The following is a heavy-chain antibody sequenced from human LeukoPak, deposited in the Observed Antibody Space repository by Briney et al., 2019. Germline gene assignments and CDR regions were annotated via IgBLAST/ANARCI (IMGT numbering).Heavy chain of an antibody. CDR3: ARSGGVTEGLDAFDI. V-gene: IGHV4-39*01. D-gene: IGHD2-21*02. CDR1: GGSISSSSYY. Sequence: PSETLSLTCTVSGGSISSSSYYWGWIRQPPGKGLEWIGSIYYSGSTYYNPSLKSRVTISVDTSKTQLSLKLSSVTAADTAVYYCARSGGVTEGLDAFDIWGQGTMVTVSS. CDR2: IYYSGST. J-gene: IGHJ3*02.